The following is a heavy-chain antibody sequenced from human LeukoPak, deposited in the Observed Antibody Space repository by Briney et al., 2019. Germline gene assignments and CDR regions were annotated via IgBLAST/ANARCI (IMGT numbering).Heavy chain of an antibody. CDR1: GYTFTSYG. Sequence: GASVKVSCKASGYTFTSYGISWGRQSPGQGLEWMGWISGYNGNTNYAQKLQGRVTMTTDTPTSAAYMELRSLRSDDTAVYYCARARATKSGRYYYYYAMDVWGQGTTVTVSS. V-gene: IGHV1-18*01. J-gene: IGHJ6*02. CDR3: ARARATKSGRYYYYYAMDV. CDR2: ISGYNGNT. D-gene: IGHD5-12*01.